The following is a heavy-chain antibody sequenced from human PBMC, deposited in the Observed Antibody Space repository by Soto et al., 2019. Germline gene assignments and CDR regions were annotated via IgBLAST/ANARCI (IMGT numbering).Heavy chain of an antibody. Sequence: VSLTCAVYGGSFSGYYWSWIRQPPGKGLEWIGEINHSGSTNYNPSLKSRVTISVDTSKNQFSLKLSSVTAADTAVYYCARGRPRWRWYASEYYYGMDVWGQGTTVTVSS. CDR3: ARGRPRWRWYASEYYYGMDV. V-gene: IGHV4-34*01. CDR2: INHSGST. D-gene: IGHD6-13*01. CDR1: GGSFSGYY. J-gene: IGHJ6*02.